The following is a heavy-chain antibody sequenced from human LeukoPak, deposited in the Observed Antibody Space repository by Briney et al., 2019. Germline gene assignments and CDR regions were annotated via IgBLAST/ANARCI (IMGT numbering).Heavy chain of an antibody. Sequence: PGGPLTLSCAASGFTFSSFAMSWVRQAPGKGLEWVSAISGSGGATYYAGSVKGRFTISRDSFKSKVYLQMNSLRAEDTAVYYCAKGDSIAVAGTGVDYWGQGTLVTVSS. CDR2: ISGSGGAT. CDR3: AKGDSIAVAGTGVDY. V-gene: IGHV3-23*01. CDR1: GFTFSSFA. J-gene: IGHJ4*02. D-gene: IGHD6-19*01.